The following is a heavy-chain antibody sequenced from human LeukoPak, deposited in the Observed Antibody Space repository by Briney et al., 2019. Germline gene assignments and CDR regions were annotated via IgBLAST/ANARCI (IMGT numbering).Heavy chain of an antibody. J-gene: IGHJ4*02. CDR3: ASVGYADY. D-gene: IGHD1-1*01. V-gene: IGHV4-59*01. CDR1: GGSISSSY. CDR2: IYYSGST. Sequence: SETLSLTCTFSGGSISSSYWSWIRQPPGKGLEWIGYIYYSGSTNYNPSLKSRVTISVDTSKNQLSLKLSSVTAADTAVYYCASVGYADYWGQGTLVTVSS.